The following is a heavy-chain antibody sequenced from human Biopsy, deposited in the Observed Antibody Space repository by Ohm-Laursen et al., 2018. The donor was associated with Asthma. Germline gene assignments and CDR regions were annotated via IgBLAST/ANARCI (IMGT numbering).Heavy chain of an antibody. CDR1: GYNFISFA. Sequence: ASVKVSCKASGYNFISFAIHWVRQAPGQRLEWMGWVNTGNGDTKYSQKFQGRVTITRNTSASTAYMELRSLRSEDTATYYCARTYYDFLTGQVKDVFGVWGQGTVVTVSS. CDR3: ARTYYDFLTGQVKDVFGV. CDR2: VNTGNGDT. V-gene: IGHV1-3*04. J-gene: IGHJ3*01. D-gene: IGHD3-9*01.